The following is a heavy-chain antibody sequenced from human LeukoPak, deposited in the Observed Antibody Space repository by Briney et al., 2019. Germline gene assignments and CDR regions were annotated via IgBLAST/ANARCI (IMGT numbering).Heavy chain of an antibody. Sequence: GGSLRLSCAASGFTFSETWMNWVRQVPGKGLQWVGNIEPDGSDKYYLDSVEGRFTISRDNVKNSLYLQVYSLRVEDTGVYYCARPGVAGGAFDIWGQGTVVIVSS. D-gene: IGHD1-26*01. CDR1: GFTFSETW. J-gene: IGHJ3*02. V-gene: IGHV3-7*01. CDR3: ARPGVAGGAFDI. CDR2: IEPDGSDK.